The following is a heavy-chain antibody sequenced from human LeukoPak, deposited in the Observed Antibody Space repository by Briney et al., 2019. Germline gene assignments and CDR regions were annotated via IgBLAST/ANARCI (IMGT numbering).Heavy chain of an antibody. J-gene: IGHJ4*02. D-gene: IGHD1-26*01. CDR3: ARDPRPRSWYSWSYWDY. CDR1: GFTFYDYG. V-gene: IGHV3-20*04. Sequence: PGGSLRLSCAASGFTFYDYGMRWVRHAPGKGREGVSFIRWKGGSTVYADSVRGRFTNPRDHAKNTLHREMNSQRAGHRHVLYCARDPRPRSWYSWSYWDYWGQGTLVTVSS. CDR2: IRWKGGST.